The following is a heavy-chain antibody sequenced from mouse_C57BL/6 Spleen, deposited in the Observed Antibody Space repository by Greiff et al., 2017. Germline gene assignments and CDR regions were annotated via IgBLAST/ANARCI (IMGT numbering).Heavy chain of an antibody. V-gene: IGHV1-53*01. J-gene: IGHJ4*01. CDR1: GYTFTSYW. D-gene: IGHD3-2*02. Sequence: VQLQQPGTELVKPGASVKLSCKASGYTFTSYWMHWVKQRPGQGLEWIGNINPSNGGTNYNEKFKSKATLTVDKSSSTAYMQRSSLTSEDAAVYYCARGAQARAMDYWGQGTSVTGSS. CDR2: INPSNGGT. CDR3: ARGAQARAMDY.